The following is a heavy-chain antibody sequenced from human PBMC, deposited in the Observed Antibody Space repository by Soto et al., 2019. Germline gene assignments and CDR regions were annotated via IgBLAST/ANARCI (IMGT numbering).Heavy chain of an antibody. CDR1: VGSISSGGYY. CDR3: ARLVLRFLEWRGGMEV. V-gene: IGHV4-31*03. D-gene: IGHD3-3*01. Sequence: PSETLSLTCTDSVGSISSGGYYLSWIRQHPGKGLEWIGYIYYSWSTYYNPSLKSRVTISVDTSKNQFSLKLSSVTAADTAVYYCARLVLRFLEWRGGMEVWGQGTTVTVSS. CDR2: IYYSWST. J-gene: IGHJ6*02.